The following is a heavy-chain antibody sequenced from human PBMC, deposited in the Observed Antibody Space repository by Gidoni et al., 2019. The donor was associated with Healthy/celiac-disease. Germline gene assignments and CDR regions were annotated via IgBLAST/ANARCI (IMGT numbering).Heavy chain of an antibody. CDR2: IYTSGST. D-gene: IGHD1-7*01. CDR1: GGSISSGSYY. J-gene: IGHJ4*02. V-gene: IGHV4-61*02. Sequence: QVQLQESGPGLVKPSQTLSLTCTVSGGSISSGSYYWSWLRQPAGKGLEWIGRIYTSGSTNYNPSLKSRVTISVDTSKNQFSLKLSSVTAADTAVYYCARAYWNYGASIQYYFDYWGQGTLVTVSS. CDR3: ARAYWNYGASIQYYFDY.